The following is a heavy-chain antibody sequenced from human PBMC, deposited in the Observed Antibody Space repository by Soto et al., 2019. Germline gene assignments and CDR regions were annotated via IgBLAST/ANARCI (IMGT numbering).Heavy chain of an antibody. Sequence: SETLSLTCTVSGGPIASGGYYWNWIRQHPGKGLEWIGYIYYSGSTYYNPSLKSRVTISVDRSKNDFSLTLTSVTAADTAVYYCALATRAYYFDVWGQGSPVTAPQ. CDR3: ALATRAYYFDV. CDR2: IYYSGST. V-gene: IGHV4-31*03. CDR1: GGPIASGGYY. D-gene: IGHD2-21*01. J-gene: IGHJ4*02.